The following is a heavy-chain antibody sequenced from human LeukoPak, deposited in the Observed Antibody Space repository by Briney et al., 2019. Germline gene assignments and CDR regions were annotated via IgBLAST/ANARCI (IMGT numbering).Heavy chain of an antibody. CDR1: GFTLSTYW. Sequence: GGSLRLSCAASGFTLSTYWMSWVRQAPGKGLEWVANIKEDGSEKYYADSVKGRFTISRDNSKNTLYLQMNSLRAEDTAVYYCAKTPKSLTGYRNPSYYFDYWGQGTLVTVSS. D-gene: IGHD3-9*01. J-gene: IGHJ4*02. CDR2: IKEDGSEK. V-gene: IGHV3-7*03. CDR3: AKTPKSLTGYRNPSYYFDY.